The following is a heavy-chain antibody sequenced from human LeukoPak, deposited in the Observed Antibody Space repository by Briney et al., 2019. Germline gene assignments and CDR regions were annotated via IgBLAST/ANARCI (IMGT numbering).Heavy chain of an antibody. CDR1: GFTFSRYE. V-gene: IGHV3-48*03. Sequence: PGGSLRLSCAASGFTFSRYEMNWVRQAPGKGLEWVAYISSSGSTIYYADSVKGRFTIYRDNANNALYVQMCSRSAEYTAGGYGARGGSCGAYWGQGTLVTVSS. D-gene: IGHD2-15*01. CDR2: ISSSGSTI. J-gene: IGHJ4*02. CDR3: ARGGSCGAY.